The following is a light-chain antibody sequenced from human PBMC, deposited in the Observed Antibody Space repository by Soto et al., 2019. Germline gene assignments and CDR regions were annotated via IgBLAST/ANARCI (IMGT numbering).Light chain of an antibody. CDR1: QNINIY. V-gene: IGKV1-39*01. J-gene: IGKJ4*01. CDR3: QQYHSIPLT. Sequence: DNQMTQSPSSLSAYVGDSVTITCRASQNINIYLNWYQRKPGQAPKILIYGASSLQSGVSSRFSGSGSGTDFTLTISSLQPEDFATYYCQQYHSIPLTFGGGTKVEI. CDR2: GAS.